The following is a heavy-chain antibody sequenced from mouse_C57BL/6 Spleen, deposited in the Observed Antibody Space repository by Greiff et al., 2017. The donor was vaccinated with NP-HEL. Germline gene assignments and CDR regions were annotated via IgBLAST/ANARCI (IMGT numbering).Heavy chain of an antibody. J-gene: IGHJ2*01. D-gene: IGHD3-2*02. Sequence: QVQLKQSGAELVKPGASVKISCKASGYAFSSYWLNWVKQRPGKGLEWIGQIYPGDGDTNYNGKFKGKATLTADKSSSTAYMQLSSLTSEDSAVYFCARSDSSGYDYWGQGTTLTVSS. CDR2: IYPGDGDT. CDR3: ARSDSSGYDY. V-gene: IGHV1-80*01. CDR1: GYAFSSYW.